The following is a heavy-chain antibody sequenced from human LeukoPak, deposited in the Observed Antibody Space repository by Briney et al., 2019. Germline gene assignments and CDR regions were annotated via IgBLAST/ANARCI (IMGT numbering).Heavy chain of an antibody. Sequence: GGSLRLYCVASGFTFSNYAIIWVRQAPGKGLEWVSGISGSGASTDYADSVKGRFTISRDNSGNTLYLQMNSLRAEDTAVYYCAKNLLAYTGYFYYYMDVWGKGTTVIVSS. CDR1: GFTFSNYA. D-gene: IGHD2-2*02. CDR2: ISGSGAST. V-gene: IGHV3-23*01. CDR3: AKNLLAYTGYFYYYMDV. J-gene: IGHJ6*03.